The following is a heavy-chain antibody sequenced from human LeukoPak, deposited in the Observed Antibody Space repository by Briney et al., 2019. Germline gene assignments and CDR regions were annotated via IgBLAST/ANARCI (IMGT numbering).Heavy chain of an antibody. V-gene: IGHV3-30*02. CDR1: GFTFSSYG. CDR3: AKVYGSGSYFYYMDV. D-gene: IGHD3-10*01. Sequence: SGGSLRLSCAASGFTFSSYGMHWVRQAPGKGLEWVALIRYDGSNKYYADSVKGRFTISRDNSKNTLYLQMNSLRAEDTAVYYCAKVYGSGSYFYYMDVWGKGTTVTISS. J-gene: IGHJ6*03. CDR2: IRYDGSNK.